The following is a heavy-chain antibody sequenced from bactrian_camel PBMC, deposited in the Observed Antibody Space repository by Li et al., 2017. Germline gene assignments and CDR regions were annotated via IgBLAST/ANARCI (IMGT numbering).Heavy chain of an antibody. V-gene: IGHV3S40*01. CDR2: ISWSDDST. CDR3: VAGQAEGCWCPVEATTSEFGY. Sequence: DVQLVESGGGLVQPGGSLRLSCAASGFTFSDYVMTWVRQAPGKGLEWVSTISWSDDSTHYADSVKGRFTISQDYAKKTVYLLMNSPKPEDTAMYTCVAGQAEGCWCPVEATTSEFGYRGQG. J-gene: IGHJ6*01. D-gene: IGHD1*01. CDR1: GFTFSDYV.